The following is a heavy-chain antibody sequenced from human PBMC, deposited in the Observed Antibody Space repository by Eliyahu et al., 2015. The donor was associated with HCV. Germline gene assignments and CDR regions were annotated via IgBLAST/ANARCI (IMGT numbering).Heavy chain of an antibody. D-gene: IGHD3-10*01. CDR3: ALIIRTHY. V-gene: IGHV3-23*01. CDR1: GFTFSNYA. J-gene: IGHJ4*02. Sequence: EVQLLESGGGLVQPGGSLRLSCAASGFTFSNYAMSWVRQAPGGGVGGVSSISGSGGSTYYADSVKGRFTISRDNSKNTLYLQMNSLRAEDTAVYYCALIIRTHYWGQGTLVTVSS. CDR2: ISGSGGST.